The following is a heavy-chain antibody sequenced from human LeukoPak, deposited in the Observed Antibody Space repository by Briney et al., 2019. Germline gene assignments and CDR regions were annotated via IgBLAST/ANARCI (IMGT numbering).Heavy chain of an antibody. CDR1: GFTFSSYS. Sequence: PGGSLRLSCAASGFTFSSYSMNWVRQAPGKGLEWVSYISRSSSRIYYADSVKGRSTISRDNAKNSLYLQMNSLRAEDTAVYYCAREGGSGSYGHYMDVWGKGTTVTVSS. CDR2: ISRSSSRI. D-gene: IGHD3-10*01. V-gene: IGHV3-48*04. J-gene: IGHJ6*03. CDR3: AREGGSGSYGHYMDV.